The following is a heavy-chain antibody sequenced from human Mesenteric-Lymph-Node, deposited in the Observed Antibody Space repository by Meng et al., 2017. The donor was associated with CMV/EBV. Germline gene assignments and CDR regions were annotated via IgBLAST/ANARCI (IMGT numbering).Heavy chain of an antibody. D-gene: IGHD2-2*01. CDR2: LRYDGSNK. J-gene: IGHJ6*02. Sequence: GGSLRLSCAASGFTVSSYSMHWVRQAPGKGLEWVSFLRYDGSNKDYADSVKGRFTISRDNSKNMLSLQMNSLRAEDTAVDYCAKDLEASCRRTSCLYGLDVWGQGTVVTVSS. V-gene: IGHV3-30*02. CDR3: AKDLEASCRRTSCLYGLDV. CDR1: GFTVSSYS.